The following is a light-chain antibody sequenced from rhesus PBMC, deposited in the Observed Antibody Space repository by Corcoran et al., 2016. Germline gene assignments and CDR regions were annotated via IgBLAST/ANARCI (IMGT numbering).Light chain of an antibody. V-gene: IGKV1-28*03. CDR2: AAA. J-gene: IGKJ3*01. CDR3: QQHNSHPFT. Sequence: DIQMTQSPSSLSASVGDTVTITCRASQGINSYLNWFQQKPGKAPKLLIYAAASLQSVVPSRFCGSGSGTDFTLTISSLQPEDFAAYYCQQHNSHPFTFGPGTKLDIK. CDR1: QGINSY.